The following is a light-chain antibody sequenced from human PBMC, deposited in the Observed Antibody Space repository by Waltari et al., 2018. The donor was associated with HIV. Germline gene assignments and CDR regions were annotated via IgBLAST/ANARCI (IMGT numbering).Light chain of an antibody. CDR2: TAS. CDR3: QRLNSYRFT. Sequence: DSQLTQSPSFLSASVGDRVTITCRASQGISSYLAWYQQKPGKAPKLLIYTASILQSGVPSRFSGCGSGTEFTLTISSLQPEDFATYYCQRLNSYRFTFGPGTKVDIK. CDR1: QGISSY. J-gene: IGKJ3*01. V-gene: IGKV1-9*01.